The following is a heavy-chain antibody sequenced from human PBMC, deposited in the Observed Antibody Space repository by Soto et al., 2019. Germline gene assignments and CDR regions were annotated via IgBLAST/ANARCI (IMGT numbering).Heavy chain of an antibody. CDR3: ARSIVDTIPANYYYYYGMDV. CDR1: GYTFTSYA. Sequence: ASVKVSCKASGYTFTSYAMHWVRQAPGQRLEWMGWINAGNGNTKYSQKFQGRATITRDTSASTAYMELSSLRSEDTAVYYCARSIVDTIPANYYYYYGMDVWGQGTTVTVYS. J-gene: IGHJ6*02. D-gene: IGHD5-12*01. V-gene: IGHV1-3*01. CDR2: INAGNGNT.